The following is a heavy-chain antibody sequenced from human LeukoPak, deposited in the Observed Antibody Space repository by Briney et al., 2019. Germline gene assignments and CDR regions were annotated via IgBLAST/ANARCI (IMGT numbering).Heavy chain of an antibody. V-gene: IGHV4-39*01. CDR3: ARRSVAGVSNWFDP. CDR2: IYYSGNT. CDR1: GGSISSSNYY. J-gene: IGHJ5*02. Sequence: SETLSLTRTVSGGSISSSNYYLAWIRQPPGKGPEWIGNIYYSGNTYYNPSLKSRVTISLDTSKNQFSLKLSSMTAADTAVYYCARRSVAGVSNWFDPWGQGILVTVSS. D-gene: IGHD6-19*01.